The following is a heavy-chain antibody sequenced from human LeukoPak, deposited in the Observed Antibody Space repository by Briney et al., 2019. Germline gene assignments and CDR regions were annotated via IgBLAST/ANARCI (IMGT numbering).Heavy chain of an antibody. D-gene: IGHD3-10*01. J-gene: IGHJ6*03. Sequence: SETLSLNCTVSGSSITRGDYWGLIRQSPGKGPEWIGAIYHSGSTYYNPSLKSRVAISVDTSKNQFSLRLSSVSAADTAVYYCARSGPYYYHYVDVWGKGTTVTVSS. CDR3: ARSGPYYYHYVDV. V-gene: IGHV4-38-2*02. CDR1: GSSITRGDY. CDR2: IYHSGST.